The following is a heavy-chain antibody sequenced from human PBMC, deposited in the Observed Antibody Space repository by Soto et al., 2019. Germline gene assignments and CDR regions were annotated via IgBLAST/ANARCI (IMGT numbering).Heavy chain of an antibody. D-gene: IGHD3-3*01. CDR2: ISYDGSNK. CDR1: GFTFSSYG. CDR3: AKSSKVNIGIVY. V-gene: IGHV3-30*18. J-gene: IGHJ4*02. Sequence: QVQLVESGGGVVQPGRSLRLSCAASGFTFSSYGMHWVRQAPGKGLEWVAVISYDGSNKYYADSVKGRFTISRDNSKNTLYLQMNSLRAEDTAVYYCAKSSKVNIGIVYWGQGTLVTVSS.